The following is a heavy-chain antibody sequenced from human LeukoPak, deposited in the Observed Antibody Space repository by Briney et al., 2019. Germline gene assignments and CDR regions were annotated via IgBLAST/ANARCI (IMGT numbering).Heavy chain of an antibody. CDR3: AKVTYGSGTYGAFDY. Sequence: GGTLRLSCAGSGFTFSSYGMSWVRQAPGKGLEWVSAIRGTGTSTYYADSVKGRFTISRDNSKNTLYLQMNSLRAEDTAVYYCAKVTYGSGTYGAFDYWGQGTLVTASS. J-gene: IGHJ4*02. V-gene: IGHV3-23*01. CDR1: GFTFSSYG. D-gene: IGHD3-10*01. CDR2: IRGTGTST.